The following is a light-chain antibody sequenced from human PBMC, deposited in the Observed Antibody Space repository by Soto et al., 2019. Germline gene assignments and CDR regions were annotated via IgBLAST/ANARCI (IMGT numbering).Light chain of an antibody. CDR3: QQYAGSPRT. V-gene: IGKV3-20*01. CDR1: QSVNNNY. Sequence: EIVLTQSPGTLSLSPGERATLSCRASQSVNNNYLAWYQRQPGQAPRLLIYGASSRATGIPDRFSGSGSGTDFTLTISRLDPEDFAVYYCQQYAGSPRTFGQGTKVDIK. J-gene: IGKJ1*01. CDR2: GAS.